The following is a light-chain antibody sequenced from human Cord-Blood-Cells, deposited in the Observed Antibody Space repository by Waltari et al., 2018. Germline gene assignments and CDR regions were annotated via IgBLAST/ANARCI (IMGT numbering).Light chain of an antibody. CDR2: DAS. J-gene: IGKJ3*01. Sequence: EIVLTQSPATLSLSPGERATLSCRASQSVSSYLAWYQQKPGQAPRLLIYDASNRATGIPDRFSGSGSGTDFTLTISSLEPEDFAVYYCQQRSNWPTFGPGTKVDIK. CDR3: QQRSNWPT. V-gene: IGKV3-11*01. CDR1: QSVSSY.